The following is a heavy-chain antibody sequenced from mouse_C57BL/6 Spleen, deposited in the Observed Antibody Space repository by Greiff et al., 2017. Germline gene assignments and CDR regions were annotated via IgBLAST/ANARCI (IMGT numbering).Heavy chain of an antibody. CDR1: GYAFSSSW. CDR3: ARWNDYDGGGYFDD. V-gene: IGHV1-82*01. Sequence: VQLQESGPELVKPGASVKISCKASGYAFSSSWMNWVKQRPGKGLEWIGRIYPGDGDTNYNGKFKGKATLTADKSSSTAYMQLSSLTSEDSAVYFCARWNDYDGGGYFDDWGQGTTLTVSS. J-gene: IGHJ2*01. D-gene: IGHD2-4*01. CDR2: IYPGDGDT.